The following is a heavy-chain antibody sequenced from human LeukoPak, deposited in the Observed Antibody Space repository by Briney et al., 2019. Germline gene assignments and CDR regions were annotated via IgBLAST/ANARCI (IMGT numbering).Heavy chain of an antibody. CDR3: AKVRYNYDFWSGFIYYYGMDV. CDR1: GLTFSSYA. V-gene: IGHV3-23*01. CDR2: ISGSGGST. Sequence: GGSLRLSCAASGLTFSSYAMSWVRQAPGKGLEWVSAISGSGGSTYYADSVKGRFTISRDNSKNTLYLQMNSLRAEDTAVYYCAKVRYNYDFWSGFIYYYGMDVWGQGTTVTVSS. D-gene: IGHD3-3*01. J-gene: IGHJ6*02.